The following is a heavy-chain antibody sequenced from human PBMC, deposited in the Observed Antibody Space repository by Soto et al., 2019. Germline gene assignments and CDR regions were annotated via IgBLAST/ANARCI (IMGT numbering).Heavy chain of an antibody. J-gene: IGHJ4*02. CDR3: AREGLEYRHFDY. CDR1: GFTVSSNY. Sequence: GGSLRLSCAASGFTVSSNYMSWVRQAPGKGLEWVSVIYSGGSTYYADSVKGRFTISRDNSKNTLYLQMNSLRAEDTAVYYCAREGLEYRHFDYWGQGTLVTVSS. D-gene: IGHD1-1*01. CDR2: IYSGGST. V-gene: IGHV3-66*01.